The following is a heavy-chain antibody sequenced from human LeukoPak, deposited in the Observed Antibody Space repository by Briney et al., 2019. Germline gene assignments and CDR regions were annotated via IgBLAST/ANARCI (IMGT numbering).Heavy chain of an antibody. Sequence: ASVKVSCKASGYTFTDNGISWVRQAPGEGLEWMGWISANSGKTNYAQRFQGRVTMTRETSSRTVYMELRSLRSDDTAVYFCARDKNYRFDYWGQGTLVSVTS. CDR3: ARDKNYRFDY. CDR1: GYTFTDNG. J-gene: IGHJ4*02. D-gene: IGHD3-16*02. CDR2: ISANSGKT. V-gene: IGHV1-18*01.